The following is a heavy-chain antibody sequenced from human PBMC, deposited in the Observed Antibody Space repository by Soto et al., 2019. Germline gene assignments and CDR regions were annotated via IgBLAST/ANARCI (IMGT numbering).Heavy chain of an antibody. CDR2: INGRGNYI. Sequence: EVQLVESGGGLVAPGGCLRLSCVASGFSFSTYNMNWVRQSPGKGLEWVSSINGRGNYIYYADSVEGRFTISRDNAKNSLFLQMNSLRDDDTAVYYCVREDGIVGATSAFDYWGQGTLVTDSS. J-gene: IGHJ4*02. D-gene: IGHD1-26*01. CDR3: VREDGIVGATSAFDY. V-gene: IGHV3-21*01. CDR1: GFSFSTYN.